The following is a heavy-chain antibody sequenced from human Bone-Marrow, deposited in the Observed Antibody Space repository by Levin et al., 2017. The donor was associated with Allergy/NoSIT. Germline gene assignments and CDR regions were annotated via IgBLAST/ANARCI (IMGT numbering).Heavy chain of an antibody. V-gene: IGHV3-9*01. Sequence: PGGSLRLSCVGSGFSFDEFAMSWVRQAPGKGLEWVAGISWDSRRTMYAPFVKGRFTISRDDAAKSLYLHMNDLRSDDTALYFCAKAHTPLRGGGSIVFFDSWGQGTLVIVSS. CDR3: AKAHTPLRGGGSIVFFDS. CDR2: ISWDSRRT. CDR1: GFSFDEFA. D-gene: IGHD3-10*01. J-gene: IGHJ4*02.